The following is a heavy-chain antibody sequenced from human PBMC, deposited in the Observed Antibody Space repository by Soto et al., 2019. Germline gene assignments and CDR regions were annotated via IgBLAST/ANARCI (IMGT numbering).Heavy chain of an antibody. CDR3: AGIYPAYSNAFDY. CDR2: IYPGDSDT. CDR1: GYSFTSYW. J-gene: IGHJ4*02. V-gene: IGHV5-51*01. Sequence: LGESLKISCKGSGYSFTSYWIGWVRQMPGKGLEWMGIIYPGDSDTRYSPSFQGQVTISADKSISTAYLQWSSLKASDTAMYYCAGIYPAYSNAFDYWGQGTLGTGSS. D-gene: IGHD6-13*01.